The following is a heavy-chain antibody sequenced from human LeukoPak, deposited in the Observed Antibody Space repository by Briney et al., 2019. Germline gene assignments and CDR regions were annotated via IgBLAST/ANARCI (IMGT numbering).Heavy chain of an antibody. D-gene: IGHD2-15*01. Sequence: SETLSLTCAVYGGSFSGYYWGWIRQPPGKGLEWIGEINHSGSTNFNPSLKSRVPISVDTAKTQFSPKLSSVTAADTAVCYRARFIAATRGGGMDVWGQGTTVTVSS. CDR3: ARFIAATRGGGMDV. CDR2: INHSGST. CDR1: GGSFSGYY. J-gene: IGHJ6*02. V-gene: IGHV4-34*01.